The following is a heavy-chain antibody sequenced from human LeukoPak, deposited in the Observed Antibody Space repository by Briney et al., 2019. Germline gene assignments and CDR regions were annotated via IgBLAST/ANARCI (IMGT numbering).Heavy chain of an antibody. V-gene: IGHV3-30-3*01. J-gene: IGHJ4*02. CDR2: VSYDGNNK. Sequence: GGSLRLSCAASGFNFNYYAMHWVRQAPGKGLEWVAVVSYDGNNKYYADSVKGRLTISRGSSKNTVYLQMNSLSSEDTAVYYCARPIDNGSGSYYFDYWGQGTLVTVSS. D-gene: IGHD3-10*01. CDR1: GFNFNYYA. CDR3: ARPIDNGSGSYYFDY.